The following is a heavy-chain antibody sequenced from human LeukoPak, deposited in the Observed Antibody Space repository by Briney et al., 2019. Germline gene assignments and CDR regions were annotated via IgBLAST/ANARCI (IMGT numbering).Heavy chain of an antibody. CDR3: ATGACSGGSCYSVSVDY. Sequence: VASVNVSCTASGYTFTSYAMHWVRQAPGQRLEWMGWINAGNGNTKYSQKFQGRVTITRDTSASTAYMELSSLRSEDTAVYYCATGACSGGSCYSVSVDYWGQGTLVTVSS. CDR2: INAGNGNT. V-gene: IGHV1-3*01. D-gene: IGHD2-15*01. CDR1: GYTFTSYA. J-gene: IGHJ4*02.